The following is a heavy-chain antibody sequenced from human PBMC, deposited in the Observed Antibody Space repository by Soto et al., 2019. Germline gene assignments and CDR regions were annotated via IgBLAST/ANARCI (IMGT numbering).Heavy chain of an antibody. CDR3: ASPTREWLPPARDYYYGMDV. Sequence: QVQLVQSGAEVKKPGSSVKVSCKASGGTFSSYAISWVRQAPGQGLEWMGGIIPIFGTANYAQKLQGRVTIPADKSTSTADMELSSLRSEDTAVYYCASPTREWLPPARDYYYGMDVWGQGTTVTVSS. J-gene: IGHJ6*02. V-gene: IGHV1-69*06. CDR1: GGTFSSYA. CDR2: IIPIFGTA. D-gene: IGHD3-3*01.